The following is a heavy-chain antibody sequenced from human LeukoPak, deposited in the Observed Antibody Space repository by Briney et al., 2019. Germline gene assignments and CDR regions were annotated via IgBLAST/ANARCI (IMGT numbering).Heavy chain of an antibody. J-gene: IGHJ3*02. CDR2: ISYDGSNK. Sequence: GGSLRLSCAASGFTFSSYAMHWVRQAPGKGLEWVAVISYDGSNKYYADSVKGRFTISRDKSKNTLYLQMNSLRAEDTAVYYCAREDSDPFDAFDIWGQGTMVTVSS. V-gene: IGHV3-30-3*01. CDR1: GFTFSSYA. D-gene: IGHD3/OR15-3a*01. CDR3: AREDSDPFDAFDI.